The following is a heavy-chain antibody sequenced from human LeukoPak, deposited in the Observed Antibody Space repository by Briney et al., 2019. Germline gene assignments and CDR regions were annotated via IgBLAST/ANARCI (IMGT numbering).Heavy chain of an antibody. J-gene: IGHJ4*02. V-gene: IGHV4-61*05. CDR3: ARKSIAAAGYGGFDY. CDR2: IYYSGST. D-gene: IGHD6-13*01. Sequence: SETLSLTCTVSGGSISSSSYYWGWIRQPPGKGLEWIGYIYYSGSTNYNPSLKSRVTISVDTSKNQFSLKLSSVTAADTAVYYCARKSIAAAGYGGFDYWGQGTLVTVSS. CDR1: GGSISSSSYY.